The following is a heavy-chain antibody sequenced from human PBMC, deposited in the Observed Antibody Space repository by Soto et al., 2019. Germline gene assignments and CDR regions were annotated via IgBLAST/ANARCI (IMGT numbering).Heavy chain of an antibody. CDR3: ARDKITGLFDY. D-gene: IGHD2-8*02. Sequence: ASVKVSCKASGYTLTSYDINWVRQATGQGLEWMGWMNPNSGNTGYAQKFQGRVTMTRNTSKNQFSLKLTSVTAADTAVYYCARDKITGLFDYWGQGTLVTVSS. V-gene: IGHV1-8*01. CDR2: MNPNSGNT. CDR1: GYTLTSYD. J-gene: IGHJ4*02.